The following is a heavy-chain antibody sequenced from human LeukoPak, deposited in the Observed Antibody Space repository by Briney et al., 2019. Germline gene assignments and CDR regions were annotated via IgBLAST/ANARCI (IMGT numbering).Heavy chain of an antibody. CDR2: ISGSGGST. D-gene: IGHD3-10*01. CDR1: GFTFSSYA. Sequence: GGSLRLSCAASGFTFSSYAMNWVRQAPGKGLEWVSAISGSGGSTYYADSVKGRFTISRDNSKNTLYLQMNSLRAEDMAVYYCAKDGRGYYGSGSYFWGQGTLVTVSS. J-gene: IGHJ4*02. V-gene: IGHV3-23*01. CDR3: AKDGRGYYGSGSYF.